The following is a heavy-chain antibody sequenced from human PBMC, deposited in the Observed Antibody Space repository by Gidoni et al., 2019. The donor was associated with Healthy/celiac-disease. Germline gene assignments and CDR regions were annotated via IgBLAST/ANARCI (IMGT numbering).Heavy chain of an antibody. CDR2: ISDDGSNK. V-gene: IGHV3-30*18. D-gene: IGHD5-12*01. Sequence: QAQLVSSGGGVVHSGRSLRLSCSAFGSTFSSYCMHWVRQAPGKGLEWVAVISDDGSNKYYADSVKGRFTISRDNSKNTLYLQMNSLRAEDTAVYYCAKENSGSLNFDYWGQGTLVTVSS. CDR1: GSTFSSYC. CDR3: AKENSGSLNFDY. J-gene: IGHJ4*02.